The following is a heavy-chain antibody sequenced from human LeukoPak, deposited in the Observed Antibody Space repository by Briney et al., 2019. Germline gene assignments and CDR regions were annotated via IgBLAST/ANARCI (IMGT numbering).Heavy chain of an antibody. CDR1: GYTFTGYY. V-gene: IGHV1-2*02. D-gene: IGHD3-9*01. CDR3: ARDAPLIYDILTAYSAHGAFDI. J-gene: IGHJ3*02. Sequence: GASVKVSCKASGYTFTGYYMHWVRQAPGQGLEWMGWINPNSGGTNYPQKFQGRVTMTRDTSISTAYMELSRLRSDDTAVYYCARDAPLIYDILTAYSAHGAFDIWGQGTMVTVSS. CDR2: INPNSGGT.